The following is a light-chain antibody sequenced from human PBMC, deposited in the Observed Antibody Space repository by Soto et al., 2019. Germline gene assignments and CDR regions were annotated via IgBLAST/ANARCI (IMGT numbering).Light chain of an antibody. CDR2: GAA. J-gene: IGKJ1*01. CDR3: LQYYNWPRT. Sequence: ETVMTPSPATLSVSPGERATLSCRASENVLSYLAWYQQTPGQPPRLLISGAATRATDIPARFSGSGSGTEFTLTISSLQSEDSAVYYCLQYYNWPRTFGQGTKVDIK. CDR1: ENVLSY. V-gene: IGKV3-15*01.